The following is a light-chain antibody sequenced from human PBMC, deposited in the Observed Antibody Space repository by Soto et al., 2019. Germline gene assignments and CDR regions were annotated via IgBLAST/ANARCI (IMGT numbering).Light chain of an antibody. CDR3: SSYAGSNTDV. V-gene: IGLV2-8*01. CDR2: EVS. Sequence: QSALTQPPSASGSPGQSVTISCTGTSSDFGGYNYVSWYQQHPGKAPKLMIYEVSKRPSGVPDRFSGSKSGNTASLTVSGLQAEDEADYCCSSYAGSNTDVFGTGTKLTVL. CDR1: SSDFGGYNY. J-gene: IGLJ1*01.